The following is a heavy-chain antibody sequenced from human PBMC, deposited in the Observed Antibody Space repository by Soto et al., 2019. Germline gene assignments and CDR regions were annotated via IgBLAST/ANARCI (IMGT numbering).Heavy chain of an antibody. Sequence: SETLSLTCTVSGGSISSGDYYWSWIRQPPGKGLEWIGYIYYSGSTYYNPSLKSRVTISVDTSKNQFSLKLSSVTAADTAVYYCARIQVVTTNYYFDYWGQGTLVTVS. J-gene: IGHJ4*02. CDR2: IYYSGST. CDR3: ARIQVVTTNYYFDY. V-gene: IGHV4-30-4*01. D-gene: IGHD2-21*02. CDR1: GGSISSGDYY.